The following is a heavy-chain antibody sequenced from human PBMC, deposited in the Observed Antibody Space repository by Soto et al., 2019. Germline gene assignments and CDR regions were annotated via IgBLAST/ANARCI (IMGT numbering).Heavy chain of an antibody. CDR1: GFTFSNAW. J-gene: IGHJ4*02. V-gene: IGHV3-15*01. CDR3: ATDAYYDTSGYWF. D-gene: IGHD3-22*01. CDR2: IKSKTDGATT. Sequence: PGGSLRLSCAASGFTFSNAWMIWVRQAPGKGLEWVGRIKSKTDGATTDYAAPVKGRFTISRDDSKNTLYLQINSLKTEDTAVYYCATDAYYDTSGYWFWGQGTLVTVSS.